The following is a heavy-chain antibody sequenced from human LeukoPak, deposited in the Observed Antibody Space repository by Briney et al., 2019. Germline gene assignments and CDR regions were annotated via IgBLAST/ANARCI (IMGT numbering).Heavy chain of an antibody. J-gene: IGHJ5*02. Sequence: ASVKVSCKASGYTFTSYGISWVRQAPGQGLEWMGWINPNSGGTNYAQKSQGRVTMTRDTSISTAYMELSRLRSDDTAVYYCARSGGLWFGELLHNWFDPWGQGTLVTVSS. CDR3: ARSGGLWFGELLHNWFDP. D-gene: IGHD3-10*01. CDR2: INPNSGGT. CDR1: GYTFTSYG. V-gene: IGHV1-2*02.